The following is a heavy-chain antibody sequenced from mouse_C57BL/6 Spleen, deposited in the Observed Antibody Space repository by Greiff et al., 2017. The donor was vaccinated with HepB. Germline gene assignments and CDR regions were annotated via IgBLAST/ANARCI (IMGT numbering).Heavy chain of an antibody. CDR2: ISSGSSTI. V-gene: IGHV5-17*01. CDR3: AREAGGAWFAY. J-gene: IGHJ3*01. Sequence: DVHLVESGGGLVKPGGSLKLSCAASGFTFSDYGMHWVRQAPEKGLEWVAYISSGSSTIYYADTVKGRFTISRDNAKNTLFLQMTRLRSEDTAMYYCAREAGGAWFAYWGQGTLVTVSA. CDR1: GFTFSDYG.